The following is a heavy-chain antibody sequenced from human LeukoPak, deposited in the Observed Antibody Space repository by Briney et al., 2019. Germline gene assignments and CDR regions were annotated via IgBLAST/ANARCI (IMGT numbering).Heavy chain of an antibody. V-gene: IGHV1-2*02. CDR1: GYTFTGYY. CDR3: ARTIPYYDFWSGLNWFDP. CDR2: INPNSGGT. Sequence: ASVKVSCKASGYTFTGYYMHWVRQAPGQGLEWMGWINPNSGGTNYAQKFQGRVTMTRDTSISTAYMELSSLRSEDTAVYYCARTIPYYDFWSGLNWFDPWGQGTLVTVSS. D-gene: IGHD3-3*01. J-gene: IGHJ5*02.